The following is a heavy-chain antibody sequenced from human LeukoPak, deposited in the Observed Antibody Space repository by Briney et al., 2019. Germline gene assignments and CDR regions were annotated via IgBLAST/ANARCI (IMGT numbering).Heavy chain of an antibody. CDR2: ISAYNGNT. CDR3: ARFLYYYGSGSYSDY. J-gene: IGHJ4*02. D-gene: IGHD3-10*01. V-gene: IGHV1-18*01. CDR1: GYTFTSYG. Sequence: ASVKLSCTASGYTFTSYGISWVRQAPGQGLEWMGWISAYNGNTNYAQKLQGRVTMTTDTSTSTAYMELRSLRSDDTAVYYCARFLYYYGSGSYSDYWGQGTLVTVSS.